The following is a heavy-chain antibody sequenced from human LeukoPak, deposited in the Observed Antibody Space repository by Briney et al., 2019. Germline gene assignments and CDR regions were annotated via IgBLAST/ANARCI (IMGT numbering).Heavy chain of an antibody. D-gene: IGHD5-12*01. J-gene: IGHJ4*02. CDR2: INPKSGGT. Sequence: GASVKVSCKASGYTFTGYYIHWVRQAPGQGLEWMGWINPKSGGTNYAQKFQGRVTMTRDTSISTSYMELSRLRSDDTAVYYCARAWLRLNPYFDYWGQGTLVTVSS. CDR1: GYTFTGYY. V-gene: IGHV1-2*02. CDR3: ARAWLRLNPYFDY.